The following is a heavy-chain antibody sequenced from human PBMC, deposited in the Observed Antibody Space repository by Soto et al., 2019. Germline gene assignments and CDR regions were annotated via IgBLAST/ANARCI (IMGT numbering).Heavy chain of an antibody. D-gene: IGHD6-19*01. V-gene: IGHV4-39*01. J-gene: IGHJ4*02. Sequence: SETLSLTCTVSGGSISSSGYYWGWIRQPPGKGLEWIGSMHYSGSTYYNPSLKSRVTISLDTSNNLFSLTLNSLTASDTAVYYCARRGSGWFFDYWGQGTLVTVSS. CDR1: GGSISSSGYY. CDR2: MHYSGST. CDR3: ARRGSGWFFDY.